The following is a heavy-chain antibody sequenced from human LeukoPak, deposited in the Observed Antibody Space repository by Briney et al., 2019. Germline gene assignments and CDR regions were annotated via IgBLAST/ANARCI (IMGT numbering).Heavy chain of an antibody. V-gene: IGHV4-34*01. J-gene: IGHJ5*02. Sequence: SETLSLTCAVYDGSFSGYYWSWIRQPPGKGLEWIGEINHSGSTNYNPSLKSRVTISLDTSKSQFSLKVRYVTAADTAVYYCATVVVPGWFDPWGQGNLVTVSS. D-gene: IGHD2-15*01. CDR3: ATVVVPGWFDP. CDR2: INHSGST. CDR1: DGSFSGYY.